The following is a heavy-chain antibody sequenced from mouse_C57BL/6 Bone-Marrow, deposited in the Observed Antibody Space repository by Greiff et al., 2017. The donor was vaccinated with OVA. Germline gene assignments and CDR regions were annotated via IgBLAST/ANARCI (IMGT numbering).Heavy chain of an antibody. CDR1: GYTFTASD. J-gene: IGHJ2*01. CDR2: IDPETGGT. CDR3: IITDY. Sequence: QVQLKPSWAELVRPGASVTLSCKASGYTFTASDMHWVKQTPVHGLEWIGAIDPETGGTAYNQKFKGKAILTADKSASTAYMELRSLTSEDSAVYYCIITDYWGQGTTLTVSS. D-gene: IGHD1-3*01. V-gene: IGHV1-15*01.